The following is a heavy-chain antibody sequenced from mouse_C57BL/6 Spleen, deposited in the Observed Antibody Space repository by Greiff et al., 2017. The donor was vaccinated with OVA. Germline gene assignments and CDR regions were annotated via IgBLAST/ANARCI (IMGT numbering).Heavy chain of an antibody. D-gene: IGHD1-1*01. CDR1: GYTFTSYW. V-gene: IGHV1-59*01. J-gene: IGHJ2*01. Sequence: QVQLQQPGAELVRPGTSVKLSCKASGYTFTSYWMHWVKQRPGQGLEWIGVIDPSDSYTNYNQKFKGKATLTVDTSSSTAYMQLSSLTSEDSAVYYCVSLNGNLVSSSYWGQGTTLTVSS. CDR3: VSLNGNLVSSSY. CDR2: IDPSDSYT.